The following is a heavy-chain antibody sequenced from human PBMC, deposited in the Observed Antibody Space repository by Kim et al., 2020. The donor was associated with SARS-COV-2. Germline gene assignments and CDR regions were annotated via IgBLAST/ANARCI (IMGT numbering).Heavy chain of an antibody. J-gene: IGHJ6*02. D-gene: IGHD5-18*01. V-gene: IGHV3-74*01. CDR2: IESDGSTT. Sequence: GGSLRLSCAASGFTFSNYCLNWVRQAPGKGLVWVSRIESDGSTTKYTDSVKGRFIISRDNARNTLYLQMNSLRAEDTAVYFCARETTPIRQPEAQPYYSGMDVWGPGTTVTVSS. CDR1: GFTFSNYC. CDR3: ARETTPIRQPEAQPYYSGMDV.